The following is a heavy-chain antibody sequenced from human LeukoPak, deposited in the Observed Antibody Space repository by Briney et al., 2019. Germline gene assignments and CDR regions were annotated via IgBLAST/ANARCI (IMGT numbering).Heavy chain of an antibody. CDR1: GYTFTSYA. CDR2: INAGNGNT. J-gene: IGHJ6*03. D-gene: IGHD6-19*01. CDR3: ARPAVGNSYYYSLDV. Sequence: GASVKVSCKASGYTFTSYAMHWVRQAPGQRLEWMGWINAGNGNTKYSQEFQGRVTITRNTSISTAFMELSSLRSEDTAVYYCARPAVGNSYYYSLDVWGKGTTVTVSS. V-gene: IGHV1-3*03.